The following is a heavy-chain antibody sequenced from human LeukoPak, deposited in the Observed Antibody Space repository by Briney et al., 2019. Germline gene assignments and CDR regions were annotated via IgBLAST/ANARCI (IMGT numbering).Heavy chain of an antibody. V-gene: IGHV3-21*01. CDR3: ARGVYAF. D-gene: IGHD2-2*01. CDR1: GFTFSRND. Sequence: GGSLSLSCPACGFTFSRNDMNGVRQAAGKGLEWVSSITGNGNYIYYADSVKGRFTISRDNAKNSLFLQMNSLRAEDTAVYFCARGVYAFWGQGTLVTISS. J-gene: IGHJ4*02. CDR2: ITGNGNYI.